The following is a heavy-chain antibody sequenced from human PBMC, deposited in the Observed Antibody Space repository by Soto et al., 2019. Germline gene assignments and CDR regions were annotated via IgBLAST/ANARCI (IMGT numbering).Heavy chain of an antibody. J-gene: IGHJ5*02. CDR2: INHSGST. D-gene: IGHD6-13*01. CDR1: GGSFSGYY. CDR3: ARARPYSSSWYGSRLSWFDP. V-gene: IGHV4-34*01. Sequence: SETLSLTCAVYGGSFSGYYWSWIRQPPGKGLEWIGEINHSGSTNYNPSLKSRVTISVDTSKNQFSLKLSSVTAADTAVYYCARARPYSSSWYGSRLSWFDPWGQGTLVTVSS.